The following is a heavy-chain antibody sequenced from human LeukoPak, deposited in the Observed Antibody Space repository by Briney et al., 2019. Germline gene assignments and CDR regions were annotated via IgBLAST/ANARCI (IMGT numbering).Heavy chain of an antibody. CDR1: GVSFSGYY. J-gene: IGHJ5*02. CDR3: ARGLVRGVIPPVRRWFDP. V-gene: IGHV4-34*01. CDR2: INHSGST. D-gene: IGHD3-10*01. Sequence: SETLSLTCAVYGVSFSGYYWSWLRQPPGKGLEWIGEINHSGSTNYNPSLKSRVTISVDTSKNQFSLKLSSVTAADTAVYYCARGLVRGVIPPVRRWFDPWGQGTLVTVSS.